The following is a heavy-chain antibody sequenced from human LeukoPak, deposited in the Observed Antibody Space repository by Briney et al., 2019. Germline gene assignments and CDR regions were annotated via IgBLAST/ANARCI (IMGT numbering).Heavy chain of an antibody. CDR1: GYTLTELS. V-gene: IGHV1-24*01. CDR2: FDPEDGET. Sequence: ASVKVSCKVSGYTLTELSMHWVRQAPGKGLEWMGGFDPEDGETIYAQKFQGRVTMTEDTSTDTAYMELSRLRSEDTAVYYCATRLHSGYDFYFDYWGQGTLVTVSS. D-gene: IGHD5-12*01. CDR3: ATRLHSGYDFYFDY. J-gene: IGHJ4*02.